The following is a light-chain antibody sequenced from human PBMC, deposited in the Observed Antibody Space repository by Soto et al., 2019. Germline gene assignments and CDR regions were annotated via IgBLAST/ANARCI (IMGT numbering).Light chain of an antibody. V-gene: IGKV3-20*01. CDR1: QSVSSSY. J-gene: IGKJ1*01. CDR3: PHCGGRWT. CDR2: GAS. Sequence: EIVLTQSPGTLSLSPGERATLSCRASQSVSSSYLAWYQQKAGQAPRLLIYGASNRATGIPDRFSGSGSGTDFLPTVSRRDPDVFAVFYCPHCGGRWTCGQGTKVEI.